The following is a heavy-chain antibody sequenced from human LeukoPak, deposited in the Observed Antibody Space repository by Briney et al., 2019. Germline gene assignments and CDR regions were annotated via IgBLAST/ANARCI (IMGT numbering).Heavy chain of an antibody. Sequence: ASVKVSCKASGGTFSSYAISWVRQAPGQGLEWMGGIIPIFGTANYAQKFQGRVTITTDESTSTAYMELSSLRSEDTAVYYCASFRDGYNYYYFDYWGQGTLVTVSS. J-gene: IGHJ4*02. CDR2: IIPIFGTA. D-gene: IGHD5-24*01. V-gene: IGHV1-69*05. CDR1: GGTFSSYA. CDR3: ASFRDGYNYYYFDY.